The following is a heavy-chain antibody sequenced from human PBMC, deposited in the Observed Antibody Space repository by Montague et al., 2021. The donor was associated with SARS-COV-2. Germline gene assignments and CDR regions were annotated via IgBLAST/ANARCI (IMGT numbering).Heavy chain of an antibody. CDR1: GGSISSYY. Sequence: SETLSLTCTVSGGSISSYYWSWIRQPPGKGLEWIGYICYSGSTNYNPSLKSRVTILVDMPKNQFSLKLSSVTAADTAVYYCARGMGGSYLYYFDYWGQGTLVTVSS. D-gene: IGHD1-26*01. CDR2: ICYSGST. J-gene: IGHJ4*02. CDR3: ARGMGGSYLYYFDY. V-gene: IGHV4-59*01.